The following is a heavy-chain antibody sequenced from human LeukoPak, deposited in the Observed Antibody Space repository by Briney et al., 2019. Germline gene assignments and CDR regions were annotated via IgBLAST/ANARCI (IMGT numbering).Heavy chain of an antibody. D-gene: IGHD3-10*02. V-gene: IGHV1-58*02. CDR3: AGMFEGNWFDP. CDR2: IVVGSGNT. CDR1: GFTFRTSA. J-gene: IGHJ5*02. Sequence: ASVKVSFKASGFTFRTSAMQWVRQSRGQRLEWIGWIVVGSGNTKYSQNFQERVSITRDMSTSTVYMELSNLRSEDTAVYYCAGMFEGNWFDPWGQGTLVTVSS.